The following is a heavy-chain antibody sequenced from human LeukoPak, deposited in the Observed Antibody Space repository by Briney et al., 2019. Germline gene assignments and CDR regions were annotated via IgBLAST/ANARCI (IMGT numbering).Heavy chain of an antibody. Sequence: GGSLRLSCAAPGFTFSSYGMSWVRQAPGKGLEWVSVIYSGGSTYYADSVKGRFTISRDNSKNTLYLQMNSLRAEDTAVYYCARASYYYDSSGYYYDYYMDVWGKGTTVTVSS. CDR3: ARASYYYDSSGYYYDYYMDV. V-gene: IGHV3-66*01. CDR1: GFTFSSYG. CDR2: IYSGGST. D-gene: IGHD3-22*01. J-gene: IGHJ6*03.